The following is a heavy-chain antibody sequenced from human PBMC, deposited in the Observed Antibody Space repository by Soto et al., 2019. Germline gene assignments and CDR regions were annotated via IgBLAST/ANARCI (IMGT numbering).Heavy chain of an antibody. J-gene: IGHJ3*02. Sequence: QVQLQESGPGLVKPSQTLSLTCTVSGGSISSGDYNWSWIRQPPGKGLEWIGYIYNSGSTSYNTSFKIRVTISVNTSKNQCSLKLSSVTAADTAVYYCARARYYDSSGYYYAFDIWGQGTMVTVSS. CDR3: ARARYYDSSGYYYAFDI. V-gene: IGHV4-30-4*01. D-gene: IGHD3-22*01. CDR2: IYNSGST. CDR1: GGSISSGDYN.